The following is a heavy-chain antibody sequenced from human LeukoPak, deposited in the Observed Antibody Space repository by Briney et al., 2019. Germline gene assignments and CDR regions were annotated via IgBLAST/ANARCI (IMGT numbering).Heavy chain of an antibody. V-gene: IGHV1-2*02. D-gene: IGHD3-10*01. CDR3: ATSLWFGELIIDY. J-gene: IGHJ4*02. CDR2: INPNSGGT. CDR1: GYTFTSYA. Sequence: ASVKVSCKASGYTFTSYAMHWVRQAPGQGLEWMGWINPNSGGTNYAQKFQGRVTMTRDTSISTAYMELSRLRSDDTAVYYCATSLWFGELIIDYWGQGTLVTVSS.